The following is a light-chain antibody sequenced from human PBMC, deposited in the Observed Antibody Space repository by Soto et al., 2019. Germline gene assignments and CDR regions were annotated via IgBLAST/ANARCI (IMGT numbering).Light chain of an antibody. CDR3: CSYASISTHVG. Sequence: QSVLTQPASVSGSPEQSITISCTGTNSDVGSYNLVSWYQQHPGKAPKLMIYEGSQRPSGTSNRYSVSRSGNTASLTISGLQAEDEADYYCCSYASISTHVGFGGGPKLTVL. CDR2: EGS. V-gene: IGLV2-23*01. J-gene: IGLJ2*01. CDR1: NSDVGSYNL.